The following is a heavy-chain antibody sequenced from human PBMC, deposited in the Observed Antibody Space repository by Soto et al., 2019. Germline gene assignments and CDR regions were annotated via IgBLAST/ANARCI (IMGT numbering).Heavy chain of an antibody. Sequence: EVQLLESGGGLVQPGGSLRLSCAASRFTFSTYGMSWVRQAPGKGLEWVSDISGSGGNTYYAGSVKGRFTISRDNSKNTLYLQMNSLRAEDTAVYYCAKSAMIRGGGWFDPWGQGTLVTVSS. CDR2: ISGSGGNT. V-gene: IGHV3-23*01. CDR1: RFTFSTYG. CDR3: AKSAMIRGGGWFDP. D-gene: IGHD3-10*01. J-gene: IGHJ5*02.